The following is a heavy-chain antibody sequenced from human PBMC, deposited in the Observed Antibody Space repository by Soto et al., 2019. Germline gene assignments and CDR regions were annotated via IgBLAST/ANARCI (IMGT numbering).Heavy chain of an antibody. J-gene: IGHJ4*02. CDR3: APHRRVAGFSY. CDR1: GFTFSSYA. D-gene: IGHD6-13*01. V-gene: IGHV3-23*01. CDR2: ISGSGGST. Sequence: GGSLRLSCAASGFTFSSYAMSWVRQAPGKGLEWVSAISGSGGSTYYADSVKGRFTISRDNSKNTLYLQMNSLRAEDTAVYYCAPHRRVAGFSYWGQGTLVTVSS.